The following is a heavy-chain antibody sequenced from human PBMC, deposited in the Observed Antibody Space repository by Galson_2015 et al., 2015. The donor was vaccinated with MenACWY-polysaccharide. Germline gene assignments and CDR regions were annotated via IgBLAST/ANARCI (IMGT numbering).Heavy chain of an antibody. CDR1: GYTFTSYD. CDR2: MNPNSGTT. D-gene: IGHD1-1*01. V-gene: IGHV1-8*01. J-gene: IGHJ5*02. CDR3: ARIIARKDNFADP. Sequence: SVKVSCKASGYTFTSYDINWVRQATGQGLEWMGWMNPNSGTTGYAQKFQGRVTMTSSSAMSTAFMELSSLRSEDTAVYYCARIIARKDNFADPGGQGSLLTVSS.